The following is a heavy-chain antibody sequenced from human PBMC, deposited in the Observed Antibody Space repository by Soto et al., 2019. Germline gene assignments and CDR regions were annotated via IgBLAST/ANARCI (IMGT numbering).Heavy chain of an antibody. CDR2: INPNSGGT. CDR3: ARLTVPLDIVVLPAASYDY. V-gene: IGHV1-2*02. Sequence: ASVKVSCKTSGYTFTGYYMHWVRQAPGQGLEWMGWINPNSGGTNYAQKFQGRVTMTRDTSISTAYMELSRLRSDDTAVYYCARLTVPLDIVVLPAASYDYWGQGTLVTVSS. CDR1: GYTFTGYY. J-gene: IGHJ4*02. D-gene: IGHD2-2*01.